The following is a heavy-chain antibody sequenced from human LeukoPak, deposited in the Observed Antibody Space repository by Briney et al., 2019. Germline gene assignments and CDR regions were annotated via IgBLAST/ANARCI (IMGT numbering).Heavy chain of an antibody. D-gene: IGHD6-13*01. CDR1: GGSVSNYY. CDR3: ASSIAAAGTHFQH. CDR2: IYGSGTT. J-gene: IGHJ1*01. Sequence: SETLSLTCTVSGGSVSNYYWSWVRQPAGKGLEWIGRIYGSGTTRYNPSLKSRVTISVDTSKNQFSLKLSSVTAADTAVYYCASSIAAAGTHFQHWGQGTLVTVSS. V-gene: IGHV4-4*07.